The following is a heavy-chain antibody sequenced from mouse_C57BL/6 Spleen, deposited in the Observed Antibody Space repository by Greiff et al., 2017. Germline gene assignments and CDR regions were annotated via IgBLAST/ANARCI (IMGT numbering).Heavy chain of an antibody. CDR1: GYTFTSYW. D-gene: IGHD1-1*01. J-gene: IGHJ1*03. V-gene: IGHV1-59*01. CDR3: ARGYYGSSYGYFDV. Sequence: QVQLQQSGAELVRPGNSVKLSCKASGYTFTSYWMHWVKQRPGQGLEWIGVIDPSDSYTNYNQKFKGKATLTVDTSSSTAYMQLSSLTSEDSAVYYCARGYYGSSYGYFDVWGTGTTVTVSS. CDR2: IDPSDSYT.